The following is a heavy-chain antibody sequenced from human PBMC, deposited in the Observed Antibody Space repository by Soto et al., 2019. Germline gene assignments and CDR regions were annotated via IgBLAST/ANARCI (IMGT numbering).Heavy chain of an antibody. CDR1: GFTFSSYA. Sequence: GGSLRLSCAASGFTFSSYAMHWVRQAPGKGLEWVAVISYDGSNKYYADSVKGRFTISRDNSKNTLYLQMNSLRAEDTAVYYCARAIAYYYGMDVWGQGTTVTVSS. CDR3: ARAIAYYYGMDV. D-gene: IGHD3-22*01. V-gene: IGHV3-30-3*01. J-gene: IGHJ6*02. CDR2: ISYDGSNK.